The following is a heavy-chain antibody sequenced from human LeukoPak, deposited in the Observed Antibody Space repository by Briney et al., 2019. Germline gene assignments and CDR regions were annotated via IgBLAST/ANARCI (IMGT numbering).Heavy chain of an antibody. J-gene: IGHJ6*02. Sequence: SVKVSCKASGGTFSSYTISWVRQAPGQGLEWMGRIIPIPGIANYAQKFQGRVTITADKSTSTAYMELGSLRSEDTAVYYCASTQGQLYDYYYYGMDVWGQGTTVTVSS. D-gene: IGHD2-2*01. CDR2: IIPIPGIA. CDR1: GGTFSSYT. V-gene: IGHV1-69*02. CDR3: ASTQGQLYDYYYYGMDV.